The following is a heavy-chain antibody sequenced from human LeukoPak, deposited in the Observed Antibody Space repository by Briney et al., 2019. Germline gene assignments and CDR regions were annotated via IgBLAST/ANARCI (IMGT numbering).Heavy chain of an antibody. Sequence: ASVKVSCTASGYTFTGYYMHWVRQAPGQGLEWMGWIYPYSGDTNYAQTSQGRVTMTRDTSISTAYMELSSLKSDDTAVYYCARDRNSGSSLDIWGQGTMLTVSS. CDR3: ARDRNSGSSLDI. CDR1: GYTFTGYY. D-gene: IGHD6-6*01. J-gene: IGHJ3*02. CDR2: IYPYSGDT. V-gene: IGHV1-2*02.